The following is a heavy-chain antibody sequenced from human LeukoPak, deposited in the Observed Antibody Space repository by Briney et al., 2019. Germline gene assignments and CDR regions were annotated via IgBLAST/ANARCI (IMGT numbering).Heavy chain of an antibody. V-gene: IGHV4-4*02. D-gene: IGHD4/OR15-4a*01. CDR3: ARESNSALPAFDF. Sequence: SGTLSLTCAVSGDSISSSHWWSWVRPPPGKGLEWIGEIYHSGNTNYNPSLKSRVTMSVDKSKNQFSLKLSSVTAADTAAYYCARESNSALPAFDFWGQGTLVTVSS. CDR2: IYHSGNT. J-gene: IGHJ4*02. CDR1: GDSISSSHW.